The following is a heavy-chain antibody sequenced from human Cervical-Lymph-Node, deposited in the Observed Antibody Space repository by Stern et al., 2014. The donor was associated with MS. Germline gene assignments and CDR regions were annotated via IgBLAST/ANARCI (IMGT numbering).Heavy chain of an antibody. Sequence: EMQLVESGGGLVKPGGSLRLSCAASGFTFSSYSMNWVRQAPGKGLEWVSSISSSSSYIYYADSVKGRFTISRDNAKNSLYLQMNSLRAEDTAVYYCARDGGGDYYDSSGYYGDYFDYWGQGTLVTVSS. CDR1: GFTFSSYS. D-gene: IGHD3-22*01. CDR3: ARDGGGDYYDSSGYYGDYFDY. CDR2: ISSSSSYI. V-gene: IGHV3-21*01. J-gene: IGHJ4*02.